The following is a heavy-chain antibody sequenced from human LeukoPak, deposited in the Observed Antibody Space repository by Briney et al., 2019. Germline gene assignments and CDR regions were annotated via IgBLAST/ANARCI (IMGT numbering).Heavy chain of an antibody. D-gene: IGHD6-6*01. Sequence: GGSLRLSCAASGFTFSSHTMSWVRQAPGKGLEWVSGISGSGVNTYYANSEKGQFTISRDKFMNTLYLQMNSLRAEDTAVYYCARGRGLPVRPPNEGFLDYWGRGTLVTVSS. J-gene: IGHJ4*02. V-gene: IGHV3-23*01. CDR3: ARGRGLPVRPPNEGFLDY. CDR2: ISGSGVNT. CDR1: GFTFSSHT.